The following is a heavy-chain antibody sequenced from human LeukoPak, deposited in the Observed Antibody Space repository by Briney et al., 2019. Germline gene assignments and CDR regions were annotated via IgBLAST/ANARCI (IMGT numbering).Heavy chain of an antibody. V-gene: IGHV3-23*01. J-gene: IGHJ4*02. CDR2: ISGSGGST. CDR3: AKPGWGVRKLLSRTGFDY. Sequence: GGSLRLSCAASGFTFSSYAMSWVRQAPGKGLEWVSAISGSGGSTYYADSVKGRFTISRDNSKNTLYLQMNSLRAEDTAVYYCAKPGWGVRKLLSRTGFDYWGQGTLVTVSS. D-gene: IGHD2-2*01. CDR1: GFTFSSYA.